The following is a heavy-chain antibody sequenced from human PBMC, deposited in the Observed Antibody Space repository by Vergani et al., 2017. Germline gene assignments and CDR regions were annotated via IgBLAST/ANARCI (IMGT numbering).Heavy chain of an antibody. D-gene: IGHD3-3*01. CDR1: GFTFIMHA. V-gene: IGHV3-23*01. CDR2: ISGSGGST. CDR3: AKTSNYDFWSGYYMGLDY. Sequence: EVQLLESGGDLVQPGGSLRLSCAASGFTFIMHAMSWVRQAPGKGLEWVSAISGSGGSTYYADSVKGRFTISRDNSKNTLYLQMNSLRAEDTAVYYCAKTSNYDFWSGYYMGLDYWGQGTLVTVSS. J-gene: IGHJ4*02.